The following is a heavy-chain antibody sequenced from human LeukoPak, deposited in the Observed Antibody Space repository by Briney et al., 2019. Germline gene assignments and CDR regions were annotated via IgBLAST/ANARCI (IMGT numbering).Heavy chain of an antibody. CDR2: INPSGGST. CDR3: ARALDILTGYYLRFNDAFDI. J-gene: IGHJ3*02. V-gene: IGHV1-46*01. CDR1: GYTFTGYY. D-gene: IGHD3-9*01. Sequence: ASVKVSCKASGYTFTGYYMHWVRQAPGQGLEWMGIINPSGGSTSYAQKFQGRVTMTRDMSTSTVYMELSSLRSEDTAVYYCARALDILTGYYLRFNDAFDIWGQGTMVTVSS.